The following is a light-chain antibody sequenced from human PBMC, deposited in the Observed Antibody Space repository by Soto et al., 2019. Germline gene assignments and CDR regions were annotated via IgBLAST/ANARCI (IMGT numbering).Light chain of an antibody. CDR3: SSYTSSSTLGV. V-gene: IGLV2-14*01. J-gene: IGLJ2*01. CDR2: DVS. Sequence: QSVLTQPASVSGSPGQSITISCTGTSSDVGGYNYVSWYQQHPGKAPKLMIYDVSNRPSGVSNRFSGSKSGNTASLTSSGLQAEDEADYYCSSYTSSSTLGVFGGGTELTVL. CDR1: SSDVGGYNY.